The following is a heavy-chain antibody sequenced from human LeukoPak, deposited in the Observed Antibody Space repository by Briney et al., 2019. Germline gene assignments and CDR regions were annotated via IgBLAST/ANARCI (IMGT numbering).Heavy chain of an antibody. CDR1: KDTFTVYY. Sequence: ASVKVSCKASKDTFTVYYMHLVRQAPGQGLRWMGWINPNSGDTNYAEKFQGRITMTRDTSISTAYMELRSLTSDDTAVYYCVNVGYSNSSYFSSWGQGTLVTVSS. V-gene: IGHV1-2*02. CDR3: VNVGYSNSSYFSS. CDR2: INPNSGDT. J-gene: IGHJ4*02. D-gene: IGHD5-12*01.